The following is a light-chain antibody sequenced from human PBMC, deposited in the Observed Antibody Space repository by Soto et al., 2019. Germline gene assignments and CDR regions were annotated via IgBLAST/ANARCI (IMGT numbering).Light chain of an antibody. Sequence: QLTQSPSSLSASVGDRVIMTCRARQSVSRSLNWYQQKAGQAPKVLIYKGSNLESGVPSRFSGSGSGTEFTLTISSLQSDDFATYYCQHYYGYSWTFGQGTKVDIK. CDR3: QHYYGYSWT. CDR2: KGS. V-gene: IGKV1-5*03. CDR1: QSVSRS. J-gene: IGKJ1*01.